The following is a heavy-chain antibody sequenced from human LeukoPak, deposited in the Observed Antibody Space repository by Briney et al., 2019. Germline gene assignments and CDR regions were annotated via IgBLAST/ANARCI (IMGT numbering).Heavy chain of an antibody. CDR2: IYYSGST. Sequence: SQTLSLTCTVSGGSISSSSYYWGWIRQPPGKGMEWIGSIYYSGSTYYNPSLKSRVTVSVDTSKTQFSLKLRSVTAADTTVYYCARRSSDSSGSIFDYWGQGTLVTVSS. V-gene: IGHV4-39*01. CDR3: ARRSSDSSGSIFDY. D-gene: IGHD3-22*01. J-gene: IGHJ4*02. CDR1: GGSISSSSYY.